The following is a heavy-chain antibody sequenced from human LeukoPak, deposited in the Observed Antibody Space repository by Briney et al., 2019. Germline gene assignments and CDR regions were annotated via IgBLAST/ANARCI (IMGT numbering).Heavy chain of an antibody. CDR2: IWYDGSNK. V-gene: IGHV3-33*06. Sequence: GGSLRLSCAASGFTFSSYGMHWVRQAPGMGLEWVAVIWYDGSNKYYADSVKGRFTISRDNSKNTLYLQMNSLRAEDTAVYYCAKWPAMGDSHDAFDIWGQGTMVTVSS. D-gene: IGHD2-21*01. J-gene: IGHJ3*02. CDR1: GFTFSSYG. CDR3: AKWPAMGDSHDAFDI.